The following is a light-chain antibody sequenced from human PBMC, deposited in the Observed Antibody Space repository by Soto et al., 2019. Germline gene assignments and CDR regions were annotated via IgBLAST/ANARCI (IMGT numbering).Light chain of an antibody. CDR2: DAS. CDR1: QSVSRPS. V-gene: IGKV3-20*01. J-gene: IGKJ1*01. CDR3: QEYGSSRT. Sequence: EVVVTQSPGTLSLSPGERATLSCRASQSVSRPSLAWYQQKPGQAPRLLIYDASSRATGIAYRFSGSGSGTDFALTISRLEPDDFAVYYCQEYGSSRTFGQGTKVEIK.